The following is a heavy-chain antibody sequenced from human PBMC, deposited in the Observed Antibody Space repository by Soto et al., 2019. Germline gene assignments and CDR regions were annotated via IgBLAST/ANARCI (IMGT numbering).Heavy chain of an antibody. CDR2: IYPGDSDT. D-gene: IGHD3-10*01. CDR3: ARRIAGEYYYGSGLELGWYFDL. Sequence: EVQLVQSGAEVKKPGESLKISCKGSGYSFTSYWIGWVRQMPGKGLEWMGIIYPGDSDTRYSPSFQGQVTISADKSISTAYLQWSSLKASDTAMYYCARRIAGEYYYGSGLELGWYFDLWGRGTLVTVSS. J-gene: IGHJ2*01. V-gene: IGHV5-51*03. CDR1: GYSFTSYW.